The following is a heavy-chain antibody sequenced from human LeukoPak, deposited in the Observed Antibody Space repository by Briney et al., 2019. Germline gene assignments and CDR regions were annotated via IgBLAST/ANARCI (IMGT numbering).Heavy chain of an antibody. CDR2: ISAYNGNT. CDR1: GYTFTSYG. V-gene: IGHV1-18*01. D-gene: IGHD3-10*01. J-gene: IGHJ4*02. CDR3: VRAPGVLLWFGELSGLGY. Sequence: ASVKVSCKASGYTFTSYGISWVRQAPGQGLEWMGWISAYNGNTNYAQKLQGRVTMTTDTSTSTAYMELRSLRSDDTAVYYCVRAPGVLLWFGELSGLGYWGQGTLVTVSS.